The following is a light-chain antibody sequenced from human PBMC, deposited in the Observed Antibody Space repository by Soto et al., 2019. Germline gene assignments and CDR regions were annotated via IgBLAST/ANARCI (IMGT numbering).Light chain of an antibody. CDR2: SAS. Sequence: DIQMTQSPSSLSASVGDRVTITCRASQGVSASLLWYQQTQGRAPKLLIYSASNLVSGVPSRFSGSGSGTNFTLTISSLQPEDFATYYCQQSYRTPHTFCQGTKLETK. J-gene: IGKJ2*01. V-gene: IGKV1-39*01. CDR3: QQSYRTPHT. CDR1: QGVSAS.